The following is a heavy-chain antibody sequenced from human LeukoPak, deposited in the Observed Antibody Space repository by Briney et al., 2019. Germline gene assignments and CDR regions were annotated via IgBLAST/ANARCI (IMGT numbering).Heavy chain of an antibody. CDR1: GGTFSSYA. V-gene: IGHV1-69*13. CDR2: IIPIFGTA. J-gene: IGHJ6*03. Sequence: ASVKVSCRASGGTFSSYAISWVRQAPGQGLEWMGGIIPIFGTANYAQKFQGRVTITADESTSTAYMELSSLRSEDTAVYYCARASDGYSSGWESYYYMDVWGKGTTVTVSS. D-gene: IGHD6-19*01. CDR3: ARASDGYSSGWESYYYMDV.